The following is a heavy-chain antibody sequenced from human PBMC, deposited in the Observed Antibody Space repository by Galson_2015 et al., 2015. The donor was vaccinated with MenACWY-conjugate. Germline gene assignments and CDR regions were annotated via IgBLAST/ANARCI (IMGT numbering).Heavy chain of an antibody. CDR1: GYTFTSYY. D-gene: IGHD3-10*01. Sequence: SVKVSCKASGYTFTSYYMHWVRQAPGQGLEWMGIINPSGGSTSYAQKFQGRVTMTRDTSTSTVYMELSSLRSEDTAVYYCAIAGSRLYYYYYGMDVWGQGTTVTVSS. V-gene: IGHV1-46*01. J-gene: IGHJ6*02. CDR2: INPSGGST. CDR3: AIAGSRLYYYYYGMDV.